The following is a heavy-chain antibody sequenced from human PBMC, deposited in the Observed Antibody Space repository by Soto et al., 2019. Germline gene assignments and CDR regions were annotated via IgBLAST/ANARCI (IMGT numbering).Heavy chain of an antibody. CDR2: GSYSGTT. D-gene: IGHD4-17*01. V-gene: IGHV4-61*01. Sequence: QVQLQESGPGLVKPSETLSLTSTVSGDSVSSGSFYWAWIRQPPGKGLEWIGFGSYSGTTNYKPSLKSRVTISVDTSRSQISLKVSSLTAADTAVYYCARGATVTQYDYWGQGTLVTVSS. J-gene: IGHJ4*02. CDR1: GDSVSSGSFY. CDR3: ARGATVTQYDY.